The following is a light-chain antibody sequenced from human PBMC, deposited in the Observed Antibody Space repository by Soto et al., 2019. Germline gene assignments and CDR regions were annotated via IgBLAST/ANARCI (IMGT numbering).Light chain of an antibody. CDR2: DVN. Sequence: QSALTQPASVSGSPGQSITISCTGTSSDLGGYNYVSWYQQHPGKVPKLMIYDVNNRPSGVSDRFSGSQSGNTASLTISGLQAEDGATYYCTSYITVTTLFGGGTKLTVL. CDR1: SSDLGGYNY. J-gene: IGLJ3*02. CDR3: TSYITVTTL. V-gene: IGLV2-14*03.